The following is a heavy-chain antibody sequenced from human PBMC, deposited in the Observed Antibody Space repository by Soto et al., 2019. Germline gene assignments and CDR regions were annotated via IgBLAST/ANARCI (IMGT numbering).Heavy chain of an antibody. J-gene: IGHJ6*03. CDR3: ARAVNFGYYYMDV. V-gene: IGHV3-74*01. Sequence: GGSLRLSCAASGFTFSSYAMSWVRQAPGKGLVWVSRINSDGSSTSYADSVKGRFTISRDNAKNTLYLQMNSLRAEDTAVYYCARAVNFGYYYMDVWGKGTTVTVSS. CDR1: GFTFSSYA. D-gene: IGHD1-20*01. CDR2: INSDGSST.